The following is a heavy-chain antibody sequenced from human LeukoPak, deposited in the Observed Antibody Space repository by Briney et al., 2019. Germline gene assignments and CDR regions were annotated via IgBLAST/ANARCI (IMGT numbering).Heavy chain of an antibody. V-gene: IGHV4-39*01. Sequence: SETLSLTCTVSGGSISSSSYYWVWMRQPPGKGLEWIGSIYYSGSTYYNPSLKSRVTISVDTSKNQFSLKLSSVTAADTAVYYCARINNHMITFGESNDYWGQGTLVTVSS. CDR2: IYYSGST. CDR1: GGSISSSSYY. J-gene: IGHJ4*02. D-gene: IGHD3-16*01. CDR3: ARINNHMITFGESNDY.